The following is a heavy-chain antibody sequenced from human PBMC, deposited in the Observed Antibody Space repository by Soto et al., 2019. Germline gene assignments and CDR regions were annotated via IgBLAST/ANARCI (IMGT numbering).Heavy chain of an antibody. J-gene: IGHJ4*02. D-gene: IGHD6-13*01. CDR2: VIPIFDIT. CDR1: GDTFSIYT. V-gene: IGHV1-69*02. CDR3: ARDRDNSNWPNFDF. Sequence: VQLVQSGSEVKKPGSSVKVSCKASGDTFSIYTISWVRQAPGQGLEWMGRVIPIFDITSYTQRFQGRVTITADKSTTTVYMELSSRRSEDTAVYYCARDRDNSNWPNFDFWGQGTLVTVSS.